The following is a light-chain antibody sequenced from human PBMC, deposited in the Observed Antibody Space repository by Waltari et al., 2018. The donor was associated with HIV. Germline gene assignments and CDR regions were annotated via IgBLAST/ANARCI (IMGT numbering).Light chain of an antibody. CDR1: ALSRHF. V-gene: IGLV3-25*03. J-gene: IGLJ2*01. Sequence: SYELTQAPSVSVSPGQTAKITCSGDALSRHFVFWYQQTSGQDPRMMIFKDTERPSGIPARCSASTSGSTSTLTISGVHAEDEADYYCQSGHNSDSIFGGGTKLTVL. CDR2: KDT. CDR3: QSGHNSDSI.